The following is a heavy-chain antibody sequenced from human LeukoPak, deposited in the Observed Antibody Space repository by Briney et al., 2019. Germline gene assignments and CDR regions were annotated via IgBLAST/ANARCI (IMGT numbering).Heavy chain of an antibody. CDR1: GCSISSGGYY. Sequence: SGTLSLTCTVSGCSISSGGYYWSWIRQPPGLGLECIVYIYHSGSTYDNPSLMSRAIISVDSSKNQFPLKLSSVTAADPAVYYCAREGYSGSPLSEENWFEPWGQGTLVTVSS. J-gene: IGHJ5*02. V-gene: IGHV4-30-2*01. D-gene: IGHD6-13*01. CDR3: AREGYSGSPLSEENWFEP. CDR2: IYHSGST.